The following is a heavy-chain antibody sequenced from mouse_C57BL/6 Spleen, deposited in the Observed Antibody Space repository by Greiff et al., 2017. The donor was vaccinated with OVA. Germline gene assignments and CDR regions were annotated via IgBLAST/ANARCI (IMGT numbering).Heavy chain of an antibody. CDR3: AREGYYSNWDPFAY. CDR2: IYPGDGDN. J-gene: IGHJ3*01. Sequence: QVQLQQSGPELVKPGASVKISCKASGYAFSSSWMNWVKQRPGKGLEWIGRIYPGDGDNNYNGKFKGKATLTADKSSSTASMQLSSLTSEDSAVYFCAREGYYSNWDPFAYWGQGTLVTVSA. D-gene: IGHD4-1*02. CDR1: GYAFSSSW. V-gene: IGHV1-82*01.